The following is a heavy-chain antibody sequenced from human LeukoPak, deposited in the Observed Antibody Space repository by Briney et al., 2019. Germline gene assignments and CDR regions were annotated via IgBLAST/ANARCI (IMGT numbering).Heavy chain of an antibody. J-gene: IGHJ6*02. Sequence: GGSPRLSCTASGFTFGDYAMSWFRQAPGKGLEWVGFIRSKAYGGTTEYAASVKGRFTISRDDSKSIAYLQMNSLKTEDTAVYYCTRDGADIAAAGPYYYYHYGMDVWGQGTTVTVSS. D-gene: IGHD6-13*01. V-gene: IGHV3-49*03. CDR3: TRDGADIAAAGPYYYYHYGMDV. CDR1: GFTFGDYA. CDR2: IRSKAYGGTT.